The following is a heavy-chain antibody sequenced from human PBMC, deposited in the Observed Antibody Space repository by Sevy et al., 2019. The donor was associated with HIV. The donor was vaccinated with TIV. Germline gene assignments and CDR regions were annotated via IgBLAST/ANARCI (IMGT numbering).Heavy chain of an antibody. D-gene: IGHD1-26*01. Sequence: GGSLRLSCAASGFTFRTYAFHWVRQAPGRGLEWIGLISSNGDNGLYATSVRGRFTISRDNSMNILYLQMTSLTPDDTAVYYCARGPEWELTSFLPHWGQGTLVTVSS. CDR2: ISSNGDNG. V-gene: IGHV3-30-3*01. J-gene: IGHJ4*02. CDR1: GFTFRTYA. CDR3: ARGPEWELTSFLPH.